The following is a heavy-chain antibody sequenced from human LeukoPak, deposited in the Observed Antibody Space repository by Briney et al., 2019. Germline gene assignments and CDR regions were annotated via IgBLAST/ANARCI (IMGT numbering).Heavy chain of an antibody. CDR2: ISGNGGTI. D-gene: IGHD3-10*01. CDR1: GFTFSSYA. Sequence: GGSLRLSCAASGFTFSSYAMSWVRQAPGKGLEWISYISGNGGTIYYADSVKGRFTISRDNAENSLYLQMNSLRVEDTAVYYCARDRYYGSGLFDYWGQGTLVTVSS. J-gene: IGHJ4*02. CDR3: ARDRYYGSGLFDY. V-gene: IGHV3-48*03.